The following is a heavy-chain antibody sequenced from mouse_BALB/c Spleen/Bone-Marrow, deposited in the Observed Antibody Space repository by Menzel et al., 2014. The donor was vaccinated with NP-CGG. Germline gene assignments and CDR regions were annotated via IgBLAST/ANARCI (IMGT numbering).Heavy chain of an antibody. Sequence: QVQLQQSGAELVRPGTSVKVSCKASGYAFTNYLIEWVKQRPGQGLEWIGVINPGSSGNDYNEKFKGKATLTADKSSSTAYMRLSSLTSDDSAVYSCARSISAATAMDYWGQGTSVTVSS. J-gene: IGHJ4*01. V-gene: IGHV1-54*01. CDR3: ARSISAATAMDY. D-gene: IGHD1-2*01. CDR2: INPGSSGN. CDR1: GYAFTNYL.